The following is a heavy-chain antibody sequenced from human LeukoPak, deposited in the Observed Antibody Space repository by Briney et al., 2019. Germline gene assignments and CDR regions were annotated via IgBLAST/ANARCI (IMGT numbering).Heavy chain of an antibody. CDR3: ARPGSYYHYYGMDV. CDR2: IYYSGST. Sequence: PSETLSLTCTVSGGSISSSSYYWGWIRQPPGKGLEWIGSIYYSGSTYYNPPLKSRVTISVDTSKNQFSLRLSSVTAADTAVYYCARPGSYYHYYGMDVWGQGTTVTVSS. CDR1: GGSISSSSYY. J-gene: IGHJ6*02. V-gene: IGHV4-39*01. D-gene: IGHD1-26*01.